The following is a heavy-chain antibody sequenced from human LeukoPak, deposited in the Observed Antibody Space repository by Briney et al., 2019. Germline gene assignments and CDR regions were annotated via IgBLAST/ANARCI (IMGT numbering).Heavy chain of an antibody. J-gene: IGHJ4*02. CDR2: IDPDGGGT. Sequence: YTXXXYYMHWVRQAPGQGLEWMGWIDPDGGGTNYAQMFQGRVTMTRDTSISTAYMELSSLRSDDTAIYYCARVSGRSGPFEYWGQGTLVTVSS. CDR3: ARVSGRSGPFEY. CDR1: YTXXXYY. D-gene: IGHD3-3*01. V-gene: IGHV1-2*02.